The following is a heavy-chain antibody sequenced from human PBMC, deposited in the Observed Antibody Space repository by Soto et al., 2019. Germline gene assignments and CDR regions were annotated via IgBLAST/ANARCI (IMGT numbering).Heavy chain of an antibody. CDR1: GGSISSGGYS. D-gene: IGHD2-15*01. Sequence: LSETLALTCAVSGGSISSGGYSWSWIRQPPGKGLEWIGYIYHSGSTYYNPSLKSRVTISVDRAKNQFSLKLSSVTAADTAVYYCARGSGYFDSWGPGKRGTV. J-gene: IGHJ3*02. CDR3: ARGSGYFDS. V-gene: IGHV4-30-2*01. CDR2: IYHSGST.